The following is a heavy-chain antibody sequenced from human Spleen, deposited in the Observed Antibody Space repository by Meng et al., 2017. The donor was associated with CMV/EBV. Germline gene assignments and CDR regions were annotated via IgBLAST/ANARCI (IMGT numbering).Heavy chain of an antibody. Sequence: GYTLTSYNMHWVRQAPGQGLEWMGISNPSGGSTSYAQKFQGRVTMTRDTSTSTVYMELSSLRSEDTAVYYCARGLPYYGSGKGFDYWGQGSLVTVSS. CDR1: GYTLTSYN. D-gene: IGHD3-10*01. V-gene: IGHV1-46*01. J-gene: IGHJ4*02. CDR3: ARGLPYYGSGKGFDY. CDR2: SNPSGGST.